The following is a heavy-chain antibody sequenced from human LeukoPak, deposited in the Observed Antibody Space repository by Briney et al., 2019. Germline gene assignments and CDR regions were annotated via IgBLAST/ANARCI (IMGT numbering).Heavy chain of an antibody. D-gene: IGHD6-13*01. CDR3: ARDRAGSSSWYEGWFDP. V-gene: IGHV3-53*01. J-gene: IGHJ5*02. Sequence: GGSLRLSCAASGFTVSTNYMSWVRQAPGKGLEWVSVIYSGGSTSYADSVKGRFTISRDKSKNTLYLQMNSLRAEDTAVYYCARDRAGSSSWYEGWFDPWGQGTLVTVSS. CDR1: GFTVSTNY. CDR2: IYSGGST.